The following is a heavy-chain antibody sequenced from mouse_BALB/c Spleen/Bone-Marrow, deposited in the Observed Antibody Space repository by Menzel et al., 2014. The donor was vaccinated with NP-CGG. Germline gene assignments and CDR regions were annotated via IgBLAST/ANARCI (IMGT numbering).Heavy chain of an antibody. CDR3: ARYYYGTLLDY. D-gene: IGHD1-1*01. CDR2: IDPANGNT. Sequence: EVKLMESGAELAKSGASVMLSCTASGFNIKDTYMHWVKQRPEQGLEWIGRIDPANGNTKYDPKFQGKATITADTSSNTAYLQLSSLTSEDTAVYYCARYYYGTLLDYWGQGTTLTVSS. CDR1: GFNIKDTY. V-gene: IGHV14-3*02. J-gene: IGHJ2*01.